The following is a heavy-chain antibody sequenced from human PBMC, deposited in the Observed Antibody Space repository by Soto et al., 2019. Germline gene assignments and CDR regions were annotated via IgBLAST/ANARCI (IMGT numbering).Heavy chain of an antibody. D-gene: IGHD1-26*01. Sequence: EVQLVESGGGLVKPGGSLRLSCAASGFTLSSYSMHWVGHAPGKGLEWVSCIDSASVYTFYADSVKGRFTVSRANGQNALYQQLNSLRAEDTALYCCARSLVGDSPDSWGQGTLVTVSS. CDR2: IDSASVYT. CDR3: ARSLVGDSPDS. V-gene: IGHV3-21*01. J-gene: IGHJ4*02. CDR1: GFTLSSYS.